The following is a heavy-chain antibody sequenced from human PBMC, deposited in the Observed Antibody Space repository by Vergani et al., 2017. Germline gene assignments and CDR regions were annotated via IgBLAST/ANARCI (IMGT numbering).Heavy chain of an antibody. CDR2: ISSSGSTI. CDR1: GFTFSDYY. V-gene: IGHV3-11*01. Sequence: QVQLVESGGGLVKPGGSLRLSCAASGFTFSDYYMSWIRQAPGKGLEWVSYISSSGSTIYYADSVKGRFTISRDNAKNSLYLQMNSLRAEDTAVYYCARDPVLEGSTSWLAHLKYYYYYYGMDVWGRGTTVTVSS. D-gene: IGHD2-2*01. J-gene: IGHJ6*02. CDR3: ARDPVLEGSTSWLAHLKYYYYYYGMDV.